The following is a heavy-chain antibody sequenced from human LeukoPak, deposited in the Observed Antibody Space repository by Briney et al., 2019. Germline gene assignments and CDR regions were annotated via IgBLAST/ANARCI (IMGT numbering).Heavy chain of an antibody. CDR3: ARARPGAYCGTTSCFSDY. CDR1: EYTFTGYY. CDR2: INPNSGGT. D-gene: IGHD2-2*01. J-gene: IGHJ4*02. V-gene: IGHV1-2*02. Sequence: ASVKVSCKASEYTFTGYYMHWVRQAPGQGLEWMGWINPNSGGTNSAQKFQGRVTMTTDTSTATAYMELRSLRLNDTAVYFCARARPGAYCGTTSCFSDYWGQGTLVTVSS.